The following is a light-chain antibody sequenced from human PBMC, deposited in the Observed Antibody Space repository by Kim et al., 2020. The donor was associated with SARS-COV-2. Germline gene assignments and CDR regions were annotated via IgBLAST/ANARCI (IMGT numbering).Light chain of an antibody. Sequence: SYELTQPPSVSVPPGQTASITCSGDKLGDKYACWYQQKPGQSPVLVIYQDNKRPSGTPERFSGSNSGHTATLTISGTQAMDEADYYCQAWDSSTAVFGTGTKVTVL. CDR2: QDN. V-gene: IGLV3-1*01. CDR1: KLGDKY. J-gene: IGLJ1*01. CDR3: QAWDSSTAV.